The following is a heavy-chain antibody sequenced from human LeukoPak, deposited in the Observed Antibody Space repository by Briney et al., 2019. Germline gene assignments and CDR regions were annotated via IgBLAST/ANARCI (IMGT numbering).Heavy chain of an antibody. CDR1: GFTFSSYE. Sequence: GGSLRLSCAASGFTFSSYEMNWVRQAPGKGLEWVSYISSSGSTIYYADSVKGRFTISRDNAKNSLYLQMNSLRAEDTAVYYCARDAHDYGDYGTDYYYMDVWGKGTTVTVSS. CDR3: ARDAHDYGDYGTDYYYMDV. D-gene: IGHD4-17*01. CDR2: ISSSGSTI. J-gene: IGHJ6*03. V-gene: IGHV3-48*03.